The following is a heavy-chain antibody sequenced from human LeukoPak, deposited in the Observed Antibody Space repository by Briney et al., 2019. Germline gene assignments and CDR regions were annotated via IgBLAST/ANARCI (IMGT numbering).Heavy chain of an antibody. CDR2: INPNSGGT. Sequence: ASVKVSCKTSGYTFTGYYMHWVRQAPGQGLVWMGWINPNSGGTNYAQKFQGRVTITADKSTSTAYMELSSLRSEDTAVYYCARVYITGASPYWGQGTLVTVSS. D-gene: IGHD1-26*01. J-gene: IGHJ4*02. CDR1: GYTFTGYY. CDR3: ARVYITGASPY. V-gene: IGHV1-2*02.